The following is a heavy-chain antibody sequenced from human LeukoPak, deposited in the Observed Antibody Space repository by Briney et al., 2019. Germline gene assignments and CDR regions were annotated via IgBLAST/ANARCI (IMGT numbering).Heavy chain of an antibody. CDR3: ARSVTSGSYIADY. J-gene: IGHJ4*02. D-gene: IGHD3-10*01. Sequence: GASVKVSCKASGYSFTSHYMHWVRQAPGQGLEWMGIINPSGGTTTYTQKFQGRVTMTSDTSTSTVYMELSSLRSEDTAVYFCARSVTSGSYIADYWGQGTLVTVSS. CDR1: GYSFTSHY. CDR2: INPSGGTT. V-gene: IGHV1-46*01.